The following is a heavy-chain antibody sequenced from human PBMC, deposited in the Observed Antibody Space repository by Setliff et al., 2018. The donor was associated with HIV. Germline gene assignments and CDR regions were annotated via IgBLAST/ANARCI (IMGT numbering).Heavy chain of an antibody. D-gene: IGHD5-12*01. CDR3: ASAGAWQRNALDI. J-gene: IGHJ3*02. CDR2: INPTGGST. Sequence: GASVKVSCKPSGYSFTNHYMHWVRQAPGQGLEWMGVINPTGGSTRNTQKFQGRVAMTRDTSTSTVYMGLSSLRSEDTAVYYCASAGAWQRNALDIWGQGTMVTVSS. CDR1: GYSFTNHY. V-gene: IGHV1-46*01.